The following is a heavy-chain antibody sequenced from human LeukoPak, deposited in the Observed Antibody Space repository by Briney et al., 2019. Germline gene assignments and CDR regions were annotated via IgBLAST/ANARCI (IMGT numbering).Heavy chain of an antibody. CDR3: AREGYSYGHDY. D-gene: IGHD5-18*01. CDR1: GGSISSYY. J-gene: IGHJ4*02. CDR2: IYYSGST. Sequence: SETLSLTCTVSGGSISSYYWSWIRQPPGKGLEWIGYIYYSGSTNYNPSLKSRVAISVDTSKNQFSLKLSSVTAADTAVYYCAREGYSYGHDYWGQGTLVTVSS. V-gene: IGHV4-59*01.